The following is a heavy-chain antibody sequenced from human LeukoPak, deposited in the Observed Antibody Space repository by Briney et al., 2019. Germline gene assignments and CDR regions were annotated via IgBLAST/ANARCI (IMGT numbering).Heavy chain of an antibody. CDR1: GYTFTSYG. D-gene: IGHD1-26*01. Sequence: GTSVKVSCKASGYTFTSYGISWVRQAPGQGLEWMGWISAYNGNTNYAQKLQGRVTMTTDTSTSTAYMELRSLRSDDTAVYYCARDLGELLDDAFDIWGQGTMVTVSS. CDR3: ARDLGELLDDAFDI. CDR2: ISAYNGNT. J-gene: IGHJ3*02. V-gene: IGHV1-18*01.